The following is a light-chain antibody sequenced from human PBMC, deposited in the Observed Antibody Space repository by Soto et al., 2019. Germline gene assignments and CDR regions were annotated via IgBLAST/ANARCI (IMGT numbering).Light chain of an antibody. Sequence: DIQMTQSPSSLSASVGDRVTITCRASQGIRNGLGWYQQKPGQPPKLLLYWASTRESGVPDRFSGSGSGTDFTLTISSLQAEDVAIYYCQQFSSPPFFPFGQGTKVEIK. CDR3: QQFSSPPFFP. J-gene: IGKJ2*01. CDR2: WAS. V-gene: IGKV1-27*01. CDR1: QGIRNG.